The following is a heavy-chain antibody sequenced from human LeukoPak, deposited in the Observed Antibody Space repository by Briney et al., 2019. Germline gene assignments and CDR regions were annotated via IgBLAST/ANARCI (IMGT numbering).Heavy chain of an antibody. CDR3: ARGSPYGSGSYSFDY. V-gene: IGHV3-66*01. CDR1: GITVSSNY. J-gene: IGHJ4*02. Sequence: PGGSLRLSCAVSGITVSSNYMTRVRQAPGKGLEWVSLIYSGGSTYYADSVRGRFTISRDNSKNTLYLQMNSLRAEDSAVYYCARGSPYGSGSYSFDYWGQGSLVTVSS. D-gene: IGHD3-10*01. CDR2: IYSGGST.